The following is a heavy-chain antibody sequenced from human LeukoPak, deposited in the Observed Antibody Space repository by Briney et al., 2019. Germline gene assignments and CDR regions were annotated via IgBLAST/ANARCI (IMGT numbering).Heavy chain of an antibody. CDR2: ISTYNGNT. V-gene: IGHV1-18*01. CDR3: ARDLGSSNWYYQFDY. J-gene: IGHJ4*02. Sequence: GASVKVSCKASGYTFTNYGISWVRQAPGQGLEWMGWISTYNGNTNYALKLQGRVTMTTDTSTSTAYMELRSLKSDDTAVYYCARDLGSSNWYYQFDYWGQGTLVTVSS. D-gene: IGHD6-13*01. CDR1: GYTFTNYG.